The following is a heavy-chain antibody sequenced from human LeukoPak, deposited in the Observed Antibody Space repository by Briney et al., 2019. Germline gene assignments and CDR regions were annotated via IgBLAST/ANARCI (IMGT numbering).Heavy chain of an antibody. CDR3: AKDLIIRIDY. V-gene: IGHV3-30*02. CDR2: IRYDGSNK. J-gene: IGHJ4*02. D-gene: IGHD3-10*01. CDR1: GFTFSSYG. Sequence: GGSLRLSSAASGFTFSSYGMHWVRQAPGKGLEWVAFIRYDGSNKYYADSVKGRFTISRDNSKNTLYLQMNSLRAEDTAVYYCAKDLIIRIDYWDQGTLVTVSS.